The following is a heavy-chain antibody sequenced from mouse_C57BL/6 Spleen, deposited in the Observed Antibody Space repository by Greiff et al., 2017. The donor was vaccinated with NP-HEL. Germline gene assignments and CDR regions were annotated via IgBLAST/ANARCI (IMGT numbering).Heavy chain of an antibody. D-gene: IGHD2-5*01. J-gene: IGHJ1*03. V-gene: IGHV5-17*01. CDR2: ISSGSSTI. CDR3: ARDAYYSNSYWYFDV. Sequence: DVMLVESGGGLVKPGGSLKLSCAASGFTFSDYGMHWVRQAPEKGLEWVAYISSGSSTIYYADTVKGRFTISRDNAKNTLFLQMTSLRSEDTAMYYCARDAYYSNSYWYFDVWGTGTTVTVSS. CDR1: GFTFSDYG.